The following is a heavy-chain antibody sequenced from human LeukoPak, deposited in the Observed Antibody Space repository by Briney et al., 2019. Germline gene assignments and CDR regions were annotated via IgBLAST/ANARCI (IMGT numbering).Heavy chain of an antibody. V-gene: IGHV3-20*04. CDR3: ARVLHIVVVPAAIQRESNWFDP. D-gene: IGHD2-2*01. Sequence: PGGSLRLSCAASGFTFDDYGMSWVRQAPGKGLEWVSGINWNGGSTGYADSVKGRFTISRDNAKNSLYLQMNSLRAEDTTLYYCARVLHIVVVPAAIQRESNWFDPWGQGTLVTVSS. J-gene: IGHJ5*02. CDR2: INWNGGST. CDR1: GFTFDDYG.